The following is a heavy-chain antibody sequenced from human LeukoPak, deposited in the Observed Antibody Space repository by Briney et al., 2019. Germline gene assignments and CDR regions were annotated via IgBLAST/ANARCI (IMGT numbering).Heavy chain of an antibody. CDR2: ISAYNGNT. V-gene: IGHV1-18*01. CDR3: ARITMVRGVIIYAGWFDP. J-gene: IGHJ5*02. CDR1: GYTFTSYG. D-gene: IGHD3-10*01. Sequence: ASVKVSFKASGYTFTSYGISWVRQAPGQGLEWMGWISAYNGNTNYAQKLQGRVTMTTDTSTSTAYMELRSLRSDDTAVYYCARITMVRGVIIYAGWFDPWGQGTLVTVSS.